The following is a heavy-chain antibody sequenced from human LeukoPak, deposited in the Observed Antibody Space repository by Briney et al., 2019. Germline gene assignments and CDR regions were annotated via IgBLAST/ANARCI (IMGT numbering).Heavy chain of an antibody. CDR1: GGSISSGGYY. CDR2: IYYSGST. D-gene: IGHD6-13*01. J-gene: IGHJ6*02. V-gene: IGHV4-31*03. CDR3: ARDEGAAAGASYGMDV. Sequence: PSQTLSLTCTVSGGSISSGGYYWSWTRQHPGKGLEWIGYIYYSGSTYYNPSLKSRVTISVDTSKNQFSLKLSSVTAADTAVYYCARDEGAAAGASYGMDVWGQGTTVTVSS.